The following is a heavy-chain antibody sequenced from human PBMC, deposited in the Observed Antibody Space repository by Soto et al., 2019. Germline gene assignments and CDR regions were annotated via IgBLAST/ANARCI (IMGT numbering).Heavy chain of an antibody. J-gene: IGHJ3*01. CDR2: ISPDGSST. CDR1: GFSFSTYW. D-gene: IGHD1-26*01. Sequence: EVQLVESGGGLVQPGGSLRLSCADSGFSFSTYWMHWVRQGPGKGLVWVSRISPDGSSTNYRDSVRGRFTISRDNAKNTRYLQMNSLRAEDTAVYYCARSPGGYYIDWGQGTMVTVSS. CDR3: ARSPGGYYID. V-gene: IGHV3-74*01.